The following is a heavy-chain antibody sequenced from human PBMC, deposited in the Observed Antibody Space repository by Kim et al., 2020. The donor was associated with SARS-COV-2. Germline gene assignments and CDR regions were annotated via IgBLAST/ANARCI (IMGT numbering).Heavy chain of an antibody. CDR2: ISAYNGNT. V-gene: IGHV1-18*01. CDR1: GYTFTSYG. D-gene: IGHD2-15*01. CDR3: AREGGYCSGGSCYSMLFDY. Sequence: ASVKVSCKASGYTFTSYGISWVRQAPGQGLEWMGWISAYNGNTNYAQKLQGRVTMTTDTSTSTAYMELRSLRSDDTAVYYCAREGGYCSGGSCYSMLFDYWGQGTLVTVSS. J-gene: IGHJ4*02.